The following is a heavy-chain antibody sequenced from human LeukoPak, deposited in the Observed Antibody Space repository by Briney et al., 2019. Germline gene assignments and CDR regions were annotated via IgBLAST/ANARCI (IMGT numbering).Heavy chain of an antibody. J-gene: IGHJ4*02. V-gene: IGHV4-4*02. CDR3: ASGCYYDSSGSEYFDY. CDR2: IYHSGST. CDR1: GGSISSSNW. Sequence: SETLSLTCAVSGGSISSSNWWSWVRQPPGKGLEWIGEIYHSGSTNYNPSLKSRVTISVDKSKNQFSLKLSSVTAADTAVYYCASGCYYDSSGSEYFDYWGQGTLVTVSS. D-gene: IGHD3-22*01.